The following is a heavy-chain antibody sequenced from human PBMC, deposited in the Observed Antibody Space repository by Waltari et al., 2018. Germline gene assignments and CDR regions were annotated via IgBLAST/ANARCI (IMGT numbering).Heavy chain of an antibody. D-gene: IGHD1-7*01. J-gene: IGHJ4*02. V-gene: IGHV3-48*03. CDR2: IGLGGNTA. CDR3: VRDVTMAGTDFDS. Sequence: EVQLLQSGGGLAQPGGSLRVSCAASGFIFSDYEMDWVRQAPGKGMEWFSFIGLGGNTAYYAAPVRGRFTITRDNVNNAMHLQMTNLRADDTAVYYCVRDVTMAGTDFDSWGQGTLVTVSS. CDR1: GFIFSDYE.